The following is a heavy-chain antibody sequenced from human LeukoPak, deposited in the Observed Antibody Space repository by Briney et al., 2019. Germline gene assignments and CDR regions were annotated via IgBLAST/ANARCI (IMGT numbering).Heavy chain of an antibody. CDR2: IYTSGST. D-gene: IGHD2-2*01. J-gene: IGHJ6*03. Sequence: PSQTLSLTCTVSGASISSGSLYWSWIRQPAGKGLEWIGRIYTSGSTNYNPSLKSRVTISVDTSKNQFSLKLSSVTAADTAVYYCARVPASSIVVVPAAERDYYYMDVWGKGTTVTVSS. CDR1: GASISSGSLY. V-gene: IGHV4-61*02. CDR3: ARVPASSIVVVPAAERDYYYMDV.